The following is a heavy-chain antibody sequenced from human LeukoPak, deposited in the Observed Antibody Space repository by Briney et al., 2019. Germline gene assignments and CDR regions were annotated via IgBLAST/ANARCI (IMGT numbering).Heavy chain of an antibody. V-gene: IGHV4-39*07. Sequence: SETLSLTCTVSGGPISSGSYYWGWIRQPPGKGLEWIGTIYYSGNTYYNPSLKSRVTISVDTSKNQFSLKLTSVTAADTAVYYCARCRGSSDFDYWGQGTLVTVSS. CDR1: GGPISSGSYY. D-gene: IGHD6-6*01. CDR3: ARCRGSSDFDY. CDR2: IYYSGNT. J-gene: IGHJ4*02.